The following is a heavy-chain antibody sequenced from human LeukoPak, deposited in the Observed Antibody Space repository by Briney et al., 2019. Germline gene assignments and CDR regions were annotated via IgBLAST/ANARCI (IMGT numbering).Heavy chain of an antibody. CDR2: VSYSGST. Sequence: SETLSPTCTVSGGSISSYYWSWIRQPPGKGLEWIGYVSYSGSTNYNPSLKTRVTISVDTSKNQFSLKLSSVTAADTAVFYCARDRVYYGMDVWGQGTTVTVSS. J-gene: IGHJ6*02. CDR3: ARDRVYYGMDV. V-gene: IGHV4-59*01. CDR1: GGSISSYY.